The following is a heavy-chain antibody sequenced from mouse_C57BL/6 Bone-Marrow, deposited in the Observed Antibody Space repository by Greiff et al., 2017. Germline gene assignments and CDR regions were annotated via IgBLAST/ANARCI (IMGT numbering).Heavy chain of an antibody. Sequence: DVKLVESGGGLVKPGGSLKLSCAASGFTFSSYAMSWVRQTPEKRLEWVATISDGGSYTYYPDTVKGRFTISRDNAKNNLSLQMSHLKSEDTAMYYCARDVPIYDGYYTWFAYWGQGTLVTVSA. CDR1: GFTFSSYA. CDR2: ISDGGSYT. J-gene: IGHJ3*01. CDR3: ARDVPIYDGYYTWFAY. V-gene: IGHV5-4*01. D-gene: IGHD2-3*01.